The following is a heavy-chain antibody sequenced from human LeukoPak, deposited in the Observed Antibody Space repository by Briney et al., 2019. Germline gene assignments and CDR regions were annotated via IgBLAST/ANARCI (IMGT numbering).Heavy chain of an antibody. V-gene: IGHV4-59*08. D-gene: IGHD2/OR15-2a*01. CDR3: ARQISPYGMDV. J-gene: IGHJ6*02. CDR1: SGSISRDY. Sequence: SETLSLTCTVSSGSISRDYWHWIRQSPGKGLEWIGYMYHTGGTNYNPSLKSRVTISVDTSKKQFFLKLTSVTATDTAVYYCARQISPYGMDVWGQGTTVIVSS. CDR2: MYHTGGT.